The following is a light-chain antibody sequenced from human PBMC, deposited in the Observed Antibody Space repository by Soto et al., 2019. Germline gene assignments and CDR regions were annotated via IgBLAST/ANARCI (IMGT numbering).Light chain of an antibody. CDR1: SSNIGSNT. Sequence: QAVVTQPPSASGTPGQRVSISCSGSSSNIGSNTVTWYQQLPGTAPKLLIYGQNQRPSGVPDRFSGSKSGTSASLAISGLQSDDDADYYCAVWDDSLDGRVFGGGTKLTVL. CDR3: AVWDDSLDGRV. V-gene: IGLV1-44*01. J-gene: IGLJ2*01. CDR2: GQN.